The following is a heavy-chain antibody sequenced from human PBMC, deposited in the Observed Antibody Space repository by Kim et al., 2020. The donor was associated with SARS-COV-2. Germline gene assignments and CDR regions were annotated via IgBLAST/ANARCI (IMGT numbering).Heavy chain of an antibody. CDR1: GYSFPNYW. CDR2: IYPEDSDT. J-gene: IGHJ6*02. CDR3: ARPSRYDLWRGYYCDV. Sequence: GESLKISCKGSGYSFPNYWIGWVRQMPGKGLEWMGIIYPEDSDTRYSPSFQGQVTISVDKSITTAYLQWSSLKASDTAMYHCARPSRYDLWRGYYCDVWGQGTTITVSS. D-gene: IGHD3-3*01. V-gene: IGHV5-51*01.